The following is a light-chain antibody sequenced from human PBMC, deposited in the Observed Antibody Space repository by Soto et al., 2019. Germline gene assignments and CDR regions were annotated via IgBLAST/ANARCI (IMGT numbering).Light chain of an antibody. J-gene: IGKJ5*01. V-gene: IGKV3-11*01. CDR1: QSVSTN. CDR3: QQRTNRPPIT. Sequence: EIVLTQSPGTLSLSPGERATLSCRASQSVSTNFLTWYQQKPGQAPRLLIFDTSNRATGIPARFSGSGSGTDFTLTISGLEPEDFAVYYCQQRTNRPPITFGQGTRLEIK. CDR2: DTS.